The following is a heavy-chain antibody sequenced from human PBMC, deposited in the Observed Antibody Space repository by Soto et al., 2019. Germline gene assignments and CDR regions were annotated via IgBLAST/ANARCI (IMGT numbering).Heavy chain of an antibody. D-gene: IGHD6-19*01. Sequence: QVQLQESGPGLVKPSESLSLTCAVSGGSISSYYWSWICQPPGKGLEWIGYIYYSGSTNYNPTLKSRGTISVDTSKNQSSLKLTSVTAADTAVYYCARSRYTSGWWTPPFDYWGQGTLVTVSS. J-gene: IGHJ4*02. CDR3: ARSRYTSGWWTPPFDY. CDR1: GGSISSYY. CDR2: IYYSGST. V-gene: IGHV4-59*01.